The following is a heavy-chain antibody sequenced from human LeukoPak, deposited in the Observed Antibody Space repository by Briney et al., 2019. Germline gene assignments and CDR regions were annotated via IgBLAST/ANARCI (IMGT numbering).Heavy chain of an antibody. CDR3: AKAPYGDYYYYAMDV. J-gene: IGHJ6*02. D-gene: IGHD4-17*01. V-gene: IGHV1-2*02. CDR2: INPNSAGT. CDR1: GDTFTGYY. Sequence: ASVKVSCKASGDTFTGYYIHWVRQAPGQGLEWMGWINPNSAGTNYAQKFQGRVTMTRDTSISTAYMELSRPRSDDTAVYYCAKAPYGDYYYYAMDVWGQGTTVTVSS.